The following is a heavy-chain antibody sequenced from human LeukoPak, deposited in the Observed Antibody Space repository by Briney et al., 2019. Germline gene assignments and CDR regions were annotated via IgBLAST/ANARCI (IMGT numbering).Heavy chain of an antibody. V-gene: IGHV1-46*04. J-gene: IGHJ4*02. CDR3: ARGKALDS. CDR2: LTPWGGDK. Sequence: ASVKDSCKAPGYSLTSIHMHWVRQAPGQGLEWLAMLTPWGGDKFYAHNLRDRVTVTRDTSTGAVYMEVRSLRSEDTAFYCCARGKALDSWGQGTLITDCS. CDR1: GYSLTSIH.